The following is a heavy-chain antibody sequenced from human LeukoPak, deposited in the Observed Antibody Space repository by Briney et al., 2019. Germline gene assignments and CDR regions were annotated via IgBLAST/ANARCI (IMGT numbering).Heavy chain of an antibody. J-gene: IGHJ4*02. CDR1: GGSISSYY. CDR2: IYTSGST. Sequence: PSETLSLTCTVSGGSISSYYWSWIRRPAGKGLEWIGRIYTSGSTNYNPSLKSRVIMSVDTSKNQFSLKLSSVTAADTAVYYCARSGRGWDIVLLDYWGQGTLVTVSS. D-gene: IGHD2-15*01. V-gene: IGHV4-4*07. CDR3: ARSGRGWDIVLLDY.